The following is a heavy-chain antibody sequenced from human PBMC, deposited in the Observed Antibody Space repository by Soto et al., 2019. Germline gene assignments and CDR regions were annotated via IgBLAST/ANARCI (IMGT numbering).Heavy chain of an antibody. J-gene: IGHJ6*02. V-gene: IGHV3-30*18. CDR3: AKDTRGYNIDYGMDV. D-gene: IGHD1-20*01. CDR2: ISYDGSNK. Sequence: QVQLVESGGGVVQPGRSLRLSCAASGFTFSSYGMHWVRQAPGKGLEWVAVISYDGSNKYNADSVKGRFTISRDNSKNTLYLQMNSLRAEDTAVYYCAKDTRGYNIDYGMDVWGQGTTVTVSS. CDR1: GFTFSSYG.